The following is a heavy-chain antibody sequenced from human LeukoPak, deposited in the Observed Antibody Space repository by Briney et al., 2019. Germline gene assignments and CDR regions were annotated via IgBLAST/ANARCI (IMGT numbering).Heavy chain of an antibody. CDR3: ARGGYSYGYGYYYGMDV. CDR1: GGSFSGYY. J-gene: IGHJ6*02. CDR2: INHSGST. Sequence: SETLXLTCAVYGGSFSGYYWSWIRQPPGKGLEWIGEINHSGSTNYNPSLKSRVTISVDTSKNQFSLKLSSVTAADTAVYYCARGGYSYGYGYYYGMDVWGQGTTVTVSS. D-gene: IGHD5-18*01. V-gene: IGHV4-34*01.